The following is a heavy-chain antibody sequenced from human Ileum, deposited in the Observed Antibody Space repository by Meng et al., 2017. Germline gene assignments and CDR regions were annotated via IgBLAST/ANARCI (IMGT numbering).Heavy chain of an antibody. V-gene: IGHV2-5*01. J-gene: IGHJ4*02. CDR3: APRPSGYHSNVLGY. CDR1: GASLSTSGVG. D-gene: IGHD6-25*01. Sequence: SGPTLVKPTQTRTLTCTFSGASLSTSGVGVGWIRQPPGKALEWIALINWKDDKAYSPSLRSRLTITKDTTKNQVNLKLTNVDHVDTATYYCAPRPSGYHSNVLGYWGQGTLVTVSS. CDR2: INWKDDK.